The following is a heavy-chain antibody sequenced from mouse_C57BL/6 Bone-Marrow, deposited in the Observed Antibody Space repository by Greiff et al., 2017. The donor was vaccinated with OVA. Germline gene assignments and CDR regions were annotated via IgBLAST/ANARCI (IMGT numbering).Heavy chain of an antibody. CDR2: IDPSDSET. CDR3: ARYGSSYPYWYFDV. V-gene: IGHV1-52*01. Sequence: QVQLQQPGAELVRPGSSVKLSCKASGYTFTSYWMHWVKQRPIQGLEWIGNIDPSDSETHYNQKFKDKATLTVDKSSSTAYMQLSSLTSEDSAVYYCARYGSSYPYWYFDVWGTGTTVTVSS. D-gene: IGHD1-1*01. CDR1: GYTFTSYW. J-gene: IGHJ1*03.